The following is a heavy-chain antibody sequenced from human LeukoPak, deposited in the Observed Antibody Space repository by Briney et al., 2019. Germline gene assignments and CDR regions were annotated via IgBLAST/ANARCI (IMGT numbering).Heavy chain of an antibody. CDR3: AVGVRGSGSYQIWGHAFDI. J-gene: IGHJ3*02. Sequence: GASVKVSCKASGGTFSNCVINWVRQAPGQGLEWMGGIIPIFATADYAQKFQGRVTITADESTSTAYMELSSLRSEDTAVYYCAVGVRGSGSYQIWGHAFDIWGQGTMVTVSS. D-gene: IGHD3-10*01. V-gene: IGHV1-69*13. CDR1: GGTFSNCV. CDR2: IIPIFATA.